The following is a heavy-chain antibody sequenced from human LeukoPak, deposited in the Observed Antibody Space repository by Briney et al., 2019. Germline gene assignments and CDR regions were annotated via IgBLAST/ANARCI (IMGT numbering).Heavy chain of an antibody. CDR2: ISYDGSNK. CDR3: AKDDYAQGLFDY. V-gene: IGHV3-30-3*01. Sequence: GGSLRLSCAASGFTFSSYAMHWVRQAPGKGLEWVAVISYDGSNKYYADSVKGRFTISRDNAKNSLYLQMNSLRAEDTALYYCAKDDYAQGLFDYWGQGTLVTVSS. J-gene: IGHJ4*01. D-gene: IGHD3-16*01. CDR1: GFTFSSYA.